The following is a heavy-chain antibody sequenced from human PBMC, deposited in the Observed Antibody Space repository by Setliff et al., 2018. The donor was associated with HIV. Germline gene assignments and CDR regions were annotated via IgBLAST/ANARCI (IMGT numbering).Heavy chain of an antibody. J-gene: IGHJ3*02. Sequence: SETLSLTCSVSGASIRGHYWSWIRQSPGKELEWIGNIYYSGSTNYNPSFKSRVTITVDTSKNQFSLRVNSVTAADTAVYYCARSLVPSGYYYGRHAFDIWGQGTKVTVSS. CDR2: IYYSGST. CDR1: GASIRGHY. D-gene: IGHD3-22*01. CDR3: ARSLVPSGYYYGRHAFDI. V-gene: IGHV4-59*08.